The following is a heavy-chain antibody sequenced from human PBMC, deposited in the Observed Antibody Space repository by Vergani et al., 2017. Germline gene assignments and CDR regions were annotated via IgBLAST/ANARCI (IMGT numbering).Heavy chain of an antibody. J-gene: IGHJ4*02. CDR3: AQAEGEFSYDYVWGGLDSYYDY. CDR1: GFTFSSYA. CDR2: ISVSGGST. Sequence: EVQLLESGGDLVQPGGSLRLSCAASGFTFSSYAMSWVRQAPGKGLEWVSTISVSGGSTYYADSVKGRFTISRDNSKNTLYMQMNSLRAEDTAVYYCAQAEGEFSYDYVWGGLDSYYDYWGQGTLVTVSP. V-gene: IGHV3-23*01. D-gene: IGHD3-16*01.